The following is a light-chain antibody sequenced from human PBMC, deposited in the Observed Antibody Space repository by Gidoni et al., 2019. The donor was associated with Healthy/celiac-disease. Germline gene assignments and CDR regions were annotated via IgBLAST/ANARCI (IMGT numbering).Light chain of an antibody. Sequence: DIVMTQSPDSLAVSLGERATINCKSSQGVLYSTNNKNYFAWYQQKPGQPPKLLIYWASTRESGVPDRFSGSGSGTDFTLTISSLQAEDVAVYYCQQYYSTPWTFGQGTKVEIK. CDR2: WAS. J-gene: IGKJ1*01. V-gene: IGKV4-1*01. CDR3: QQYYSTPWT. CDR1: QGVLYSTNNKNY.